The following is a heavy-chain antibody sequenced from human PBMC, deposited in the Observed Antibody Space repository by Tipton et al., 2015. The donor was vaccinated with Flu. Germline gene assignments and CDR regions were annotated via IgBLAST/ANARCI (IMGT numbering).Heavy chain of an antibody. J-gene: IGHJ4*02. Sequence: QLVQSGGGLAKPGGSLRLSCAASGFSFSNYSMNWVRQAPGKGLEWVSSISGSGGYIYYADSVEGRFTISRDNAKNSLYLQMNSLRAEDTAVYYCARGRRYGDYIFDYWGQGTLVTVSS. V-gene: IGHV3-21*01. CDR3: ARGRRYGDYIFDY. D-gene: IGHD4-17*01. CDR2: ISGSGGYI. CDR1: GFSFSNYS.